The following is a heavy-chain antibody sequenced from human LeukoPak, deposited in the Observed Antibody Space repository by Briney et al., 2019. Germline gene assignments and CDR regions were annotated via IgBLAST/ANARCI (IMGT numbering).Heavy chain of an antibody. J-gene: IGHJ4*02. D-gene: IGHD3-10*01. CDR1: GYTLTELS. CDR3: ATEIPRWMGTMVRGVISS. CDR2: FYPEVGES. Sequence: ASVKVSCKVSGYTLTELSMHWVRQAPGQGIAWMGGFYPEVGESIYAQKFQSRVTMTEDTSTDTAYMELSSLRSEDTAVYYCATEIPRWMGTMVRGVISSWGEGTLVTVSS. V-gene: IGHV1-24*01.